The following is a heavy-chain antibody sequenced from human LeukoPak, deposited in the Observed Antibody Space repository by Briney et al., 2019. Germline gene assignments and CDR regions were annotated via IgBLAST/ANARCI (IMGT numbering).Heavy chain of an antibody. Sequence: PGGSLRLSCAASGFTFSSYAMHWVRQAPGKGLEWVAVISYDGSNKYYADSVKGRFTISRDNSKNTLYLQMNSLRAEDTAVYYCARWAAALDYWGQGTLVTVSS. CDR2: ISYDGSNK. CDR1: GFTFSSYA. J-gene: IGHJ4*02. CDR3: ARWAAALDY. V-gene: IGHV3-30-3*01. D-gene: IGHD6-13*01.